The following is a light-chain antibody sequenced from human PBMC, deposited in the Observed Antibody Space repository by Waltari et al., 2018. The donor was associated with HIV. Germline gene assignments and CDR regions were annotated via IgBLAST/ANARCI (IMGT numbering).Light chain of an antibody. J-gene: IGKJ1*01. V-gene: IGKV3-20*01. Sequence: DIVLTQSPGTLSLSPGESANLSCRASESVNSDFLAWYQQRPGQAPRVLVYGASTRALSIPDRFSGSWSGTDFTLTISILEPEDFAVYYCQQYGISPRIFGQGTKVE. CDR3: QQYGISPRI. CDR2: GAS. CDR1: ESVNSDF.